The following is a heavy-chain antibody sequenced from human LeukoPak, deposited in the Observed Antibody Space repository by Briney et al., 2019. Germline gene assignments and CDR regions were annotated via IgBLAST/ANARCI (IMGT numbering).Heavy chain of an antibody. J-gene: IGHJ5*02. CDR3: VRTTSLTASGYDH. CDR2: MNPYSGDR. Sequence: GASVKVSCKTSGYTFTSYHINWVRQATGQGLEWMGWMNPYSGDRGYTQKFQGRVSITSDTSISTAYMELSSLRSEDTAVYFCVRTTSLTASGYDHWGQGTLVTVSS. V-gene: IGHV1-8*03. CDR1: GYTFTSYH. D-gene: IGHD4-17*01.